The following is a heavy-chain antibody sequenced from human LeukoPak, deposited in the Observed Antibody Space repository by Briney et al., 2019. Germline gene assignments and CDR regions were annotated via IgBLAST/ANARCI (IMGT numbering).Heavy chain of an antibody. CDR2: VYSSGST. Sequence: SETLSLTGTVSGNSISSGDNYWSWIRQPAGKGLEWIGRVYSSGSTDYNPSLKSRLSISVDTSKIQFSLRLSSVTVADTAVYYCARTPLRGATFFTSYPNWFDTWGQGTLVTVSS. CDR1: GNSISSGDNY. D-gene: IGHD3-10*01. CDR3: ARTPLRGATFFTSYPNWFDT. J-gene: IGHJ5*02. V-gene: IGHV4-61*02.